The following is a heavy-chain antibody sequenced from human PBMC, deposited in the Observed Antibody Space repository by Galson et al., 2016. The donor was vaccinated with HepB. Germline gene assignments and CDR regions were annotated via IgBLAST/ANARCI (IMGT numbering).Heavy chain of an antibody. Sequence: TLSLTCTVSGGSISSGAYYWSWIRQPPGKGLEWIGYIYSSGSTYYSPSLKSRVTISVDTSKNQFSLKLSSVTAADTAVYYCARGLMGYDYATLGPHHFDYWGQGTLVTVSS. J-gene: IGHJ4*02. CDR2: IYSSGST. D-gene: IGHD4-17*01. CDR3: ARGLMGYDYATLGPHHFDY. V-gene: IGHV4-30-4*01. CDR1: GGSISSGAYY.